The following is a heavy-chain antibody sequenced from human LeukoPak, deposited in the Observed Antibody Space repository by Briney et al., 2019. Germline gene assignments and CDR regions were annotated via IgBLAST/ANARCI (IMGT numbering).Heavy chain of an antibody. J-gene: IGHJ6*03. CDR3: AKEGLLRYFDWPPYYMDV. D-gene: IGHD3-9*01. V-gene: IGHV3-30*02. Sequence: GGSLRLSCAASGFTFSSYGMHWVRQAPGKGLEWVAFIRYDGSNKYYADSVKGRFTISRDNSKNTLYLQMNSLRAEDTAVYYCAKEGLLRYFDWPPYYMDVWGKGTTVTVSS. CDR1: GFTFSSYG. CDR2: IRYDGSNK.